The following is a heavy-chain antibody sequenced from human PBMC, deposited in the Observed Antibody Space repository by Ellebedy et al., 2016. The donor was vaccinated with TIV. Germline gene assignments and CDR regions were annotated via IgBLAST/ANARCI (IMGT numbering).Heavy chain of an antibody. CDR1: GFTFSSYA. D-gene: IGHD5-18*01. V-gene: IGHV3-30-3*01. CDR3: ARDRRAIQLWGYYFDY. Sequence: GESLKISXAASGFTFSSYAMHWVRQAPGKGLEWVAVISYDGSNKYYADSVKGRFTISRDNSKNTLYLQMNSLRAEDTAVYYCARDRRAIQLWGYYFDYWGQGTLVTVSS. CDR2: ISYDGSNK. J-gene: IGHJ4*02.